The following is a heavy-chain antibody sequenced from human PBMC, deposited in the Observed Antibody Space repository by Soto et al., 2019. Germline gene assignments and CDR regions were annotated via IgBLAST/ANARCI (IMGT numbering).Heavy chain of an antibody. V-gene: IGHV3-23*01. CDR1: GFSFRNYA. D-gene: IGHD3-9*01. Sequence: GGSLRLSCAASGFSFRNYAMSWVRQAPGKGLEWISTLTVSSSNTYYADSVKGRFAISRDNSRNTLYLQMHSLTAEDTAVYYCANGRATYGLLTHDYWGQGTLVTVSS. CDR3: ANGRATYGLLTHDY. J-gene: IGHJ4*02. CDR2: LTVSSSNT.